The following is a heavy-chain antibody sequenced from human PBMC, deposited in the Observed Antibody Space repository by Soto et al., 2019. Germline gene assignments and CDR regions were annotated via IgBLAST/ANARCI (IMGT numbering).Heavy chain of an antibody. CDR1: VCTYTNNG. J-gene: IGHJ6*02. V-gene: IGHV1-18*04. D-gene: IGHD2-15*01. CDR2: ISAYNGNT. CDR3: ASDGFCYGDNRGGLVV. Sequence: GSAVKASCNASVCTYTNNGISWVRQAPGQGLEWMGWISAYNGNTNYAQKLQGRVTMTTDTSTSTAYMELRSLRSDDTAVYYCASDGFCYGDNRGGLVVWDQGATDTVCS.